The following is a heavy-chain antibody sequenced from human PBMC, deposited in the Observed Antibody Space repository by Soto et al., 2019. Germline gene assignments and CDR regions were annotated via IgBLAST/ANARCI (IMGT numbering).Heavy chain of an antibody. D-gene: IGHD3-10*01. Sequence: EVHLVESGGGLVKPGGSLRVSCGASGFTFSNAWMSWVRQAPGKGLEWVGRIKSKSDGGTAEYAAPVNGRFTISRDDSKTTLYLQMNSLKGEDTAVYYCADITMTRGGPGCWGQGTLVTVSS. J-gene: IGHJ4*02. CDR1: GFTFSNAW. V-gene: IGHV3-15*01. CDR2: IKSKSDGGTA. CDR3: ADITMTRGGPGC.